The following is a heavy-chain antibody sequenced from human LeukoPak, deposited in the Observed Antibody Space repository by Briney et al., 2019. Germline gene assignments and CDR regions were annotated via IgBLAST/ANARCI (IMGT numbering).Heavy chain of an antibody. V-gene: IGHV5-51*01. CDR2: IYPGDSDT. CDR1: GYSFTSYW. D-gene: IGHD3-10*01. CDR3: ARHMRSPDGDAFDI. Sequence: GEALQISCKGSGYSFTSYWIGWVRRMPGKGLEWMGIIYPGDSDTRYSPSFQGQVTISADKSISTAYLQWSSLKASDTAMYYCARHMRSPDGDAFDIWGQGTMVTVSS. J-gene: IGHJ3*02.